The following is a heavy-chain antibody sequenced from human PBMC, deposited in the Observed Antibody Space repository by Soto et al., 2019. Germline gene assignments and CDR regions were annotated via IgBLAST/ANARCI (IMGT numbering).Heavy chain of an antibody. CDR3: AKDWRNNWNYYPVFDF. CDR1: GFTFSTYV. Sequence: PGGSLRLSCAASGFTFSTYVMSWVRQAPGKGLEWVSGISGSGANTRYADSVKGRFTISKDNSKNTVYLQMSSLSAEDTAVYYCAKDWRNNWNYYPVFDFWGQGALVTVSS. J-gene: IGHJ4*02. D-gene: IGHD1-7*01. CDR2: ISGSGANT. V-gene: IGHV3-23*01.